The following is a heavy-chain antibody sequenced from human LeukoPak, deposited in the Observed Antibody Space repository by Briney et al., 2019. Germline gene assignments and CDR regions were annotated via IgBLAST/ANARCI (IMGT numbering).Heavy chain of an antibody. CDR3: ARSTIFGVVIQFNWFDP. V-gene: IGHV4-39*01. D-gene: IGHD3-3*01. CDR2: IYYSGST. CDR1: GGSISSSSYY. Sequence: SETLSLTYTVSGGSISSSSYYWGWIRQPPGKGLEWIGSIYYSGSTYYNPSLKSRVTISVDTYKNQFSLKLSSVTAADTAVYYCARSTIFGVVIQFNWFDPWGQGTLVTVSS. J-gene: IGHJ5*02.